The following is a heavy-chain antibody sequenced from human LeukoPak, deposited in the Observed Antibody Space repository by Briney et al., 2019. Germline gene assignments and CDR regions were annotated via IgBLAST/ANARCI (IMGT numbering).Heavy chain of an antibody. J-gene: IGHJ6*02. CDR2: IIPILGIA. D-gene: IGHD6-13*01. CDR3: ARVFLPIAAAGTYYYYGMDV. CDR1: GGTFSSYA. Sequence: ASVKVSCKASGGTFSSYAISWVRQAPGRGLEWMGRIIPILGIANYAQKFQGRVTITADKSTSTAYMELSSLRSEDTAVYYCARVFLPIAAAGTYYYYGMDVWGQGTTVTVSS. V-gene: IGHV1-69*04.